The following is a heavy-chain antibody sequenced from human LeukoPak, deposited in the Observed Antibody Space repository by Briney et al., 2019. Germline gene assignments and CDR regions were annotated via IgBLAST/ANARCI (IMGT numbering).Heavy chain of an antibody. CDR1: GFTFSSYS. CDR3: ARDPPGTGHYFDX. D-gene: IGHD1-1*01. V-gene: IGHV3-21*01. Sequence: PGGSLRLSCAASGFTFSSYSMNWVRQAPGKGLEWVSSISSSSSYIYYADSVKGRFTISRDNAKNSLYLQMNSLRAEDTAVYYCARDPPGTGHYFDXWGQGXLVTV. CDR2: ISSSSSYI. J-gene: IGHJ4*02.